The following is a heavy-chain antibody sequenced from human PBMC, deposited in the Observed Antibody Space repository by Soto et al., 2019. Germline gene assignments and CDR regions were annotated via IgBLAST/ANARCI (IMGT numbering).Heavy chain of an antibody. CDR1: GDSISRYY. CDR3: ARDQGGEFLKGSCMDV. V-gene: IGHV4-59*01. Sequence: QVQLQESGPGLVKPSETLSLTCTVSGDSISRYYWSWIRLSPGKGLVWIGYIYYSGETNDNTYVKCRVTISVDRTSNQFSLKLSSVTAADTAVYYCARDQGGEFLKGSCMDVWGQGTTVTVSS. J-gene: IGHJ6*02. D-gene: IGHD3-10*01. CDR2: IYYSGET.